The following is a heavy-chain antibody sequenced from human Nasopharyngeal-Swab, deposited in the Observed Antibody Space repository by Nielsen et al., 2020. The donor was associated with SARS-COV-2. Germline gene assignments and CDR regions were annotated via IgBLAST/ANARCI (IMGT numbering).Heavy chain of an antibody. CDR2: IYYSGST. Sequence: SETLSLTCTVSGGSISSSSYYWGWIRQPPGKGLEWIGSIYYSGSTYYNPSLKSRVTISVDTSKNQFSLKLSSVTAADTAVYYCARRLYGSGSYKFDPWGQGTLVTVSS. V-gene: IGHV4-39*01. CDR3: ARRLYGSGSYKFDP. J-gene: IGHJ5*02. CDR1: GGSISSSSYY. D-gene: IGHD3-10*01.